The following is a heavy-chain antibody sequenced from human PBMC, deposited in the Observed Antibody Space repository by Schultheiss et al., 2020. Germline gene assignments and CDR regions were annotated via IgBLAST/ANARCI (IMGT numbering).Heavy chain of an antibody. CDR2: IKSKTDGGTT. D-gene: IGHD5-12*01. CDR1: GFTFSDYY. CDR3: ARDLRSGFTDY. J-gene: IGHJ4*02. Sequence: GGSLRLSCAASGFTFSDYYMSWIRQAPGKGLEWVGRIKSKTDGGTTDYAAPVKGRFTISRDNSKNTLYLQMNSLRAEDTAMYYCARDLRSGFTDYWGQGTLVTVSS. V-gene: IGHV3-15*01.